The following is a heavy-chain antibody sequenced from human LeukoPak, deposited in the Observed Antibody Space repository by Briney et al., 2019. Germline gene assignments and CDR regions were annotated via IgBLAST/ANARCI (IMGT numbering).Heavy chain of an antibody. CDR3: ARRGYSDSSGYDY. CDR1: GFTFKNYA. CDR2: ISGDSTDI. V-gene: IGHV3-21*01. J-gene: IGHJ4*02. D-gene: IGHD3-22*01. Sequence: PGGSLRLSCATSGFTFKNYAMNWVRQAPGKGLEWVSSISGDSTDIYYADSVMGRSTISRDNAKNSLYLKINSLRAEDTAIYYCARRGYSDSSGYDYWGQGTLVTVSS.